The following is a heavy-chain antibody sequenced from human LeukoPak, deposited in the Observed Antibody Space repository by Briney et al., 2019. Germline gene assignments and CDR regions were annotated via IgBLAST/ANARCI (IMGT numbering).Heavy chain of an antibody. V-gene: IGHV3-43D*03. D-gene: IGHD3-3*01. J-gene: IGHJ5*01. Sequence: GGSLRLSCAASGFTFDDYAMHWVRQAPGKGLEWVSLITWDGATTYYAHSVKGRFTISRDNTKNSLYLQMNSLRAEDTALYYCAKDGPSRYDFWSGYYPGDSWGQGTLVTVSS. CDR2: ITWDGATT. CDR1: GFTFDDYA. CDR3: AKDGPSRYDFWSGYYPGDS.